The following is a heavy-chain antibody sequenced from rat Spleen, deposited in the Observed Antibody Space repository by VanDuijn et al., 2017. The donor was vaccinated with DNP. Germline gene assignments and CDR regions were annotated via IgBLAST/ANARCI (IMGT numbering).Heavy chain of an antibody. CDR3: VRWNSGHFDY. Sequence: EVQLVESGGGLVQPGRSLKLSCAASGFTFSDYNMAWVRQAPTKGLEWVANICSPAYATYYPDSVKGRFTISRDNAKSTLYLQMNTLRSEDMATYYCVRWNSGHFDYWGQGVMVTVSS. V-gene: IGHV5-7*01. CDR2: ICSPAYAT. D-gene: IGHD4-3*01. J-gene: IGHJ2*01. CDR1: GFTFSDYN.